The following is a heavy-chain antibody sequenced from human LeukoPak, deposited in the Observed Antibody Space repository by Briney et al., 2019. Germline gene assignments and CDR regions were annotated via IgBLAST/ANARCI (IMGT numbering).Heavy chain of an antibody. J-gene: IGHJ4*02. CDR3: ARVIVVVPAAIGGSDY. V-gene: IGHV1-18*01. Sequence: ASVKVSCKASGYTFTSYGISWVRQAPGQGLEWMGWISAYNGNTNYAQKLQGRVTMTTDTSTSTAYMELRSLRSDDTAVYYCARVIVVVPAAIGGSDYWGQGTLVTVSS. CDR1: GYTFTSYG. CDR2: ISAYNGNT. D-gene: IGHD2-2*01.